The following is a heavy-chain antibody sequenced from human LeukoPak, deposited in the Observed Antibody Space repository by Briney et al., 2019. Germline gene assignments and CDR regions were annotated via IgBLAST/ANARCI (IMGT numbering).Heavy chain of an antibody. V-gene: IGHV4-59*01. D-gene: IGHD5-24*01. CDR3: ARDVPDGYTYYFDY. Sequence: PSETLSLTCTVSGGSISTYYWSWIRQPPGKGLEWIGYIYYSGSTNYNPSLKSRVTISVDTSKNQFSLKLSSVTAADTAVYHCARDVPDGYTYYFDYWGQGTLVTVSS. CDR1: GGSISTYY. J-gene: IGHJ4*02. CDR2: IYYSGST.